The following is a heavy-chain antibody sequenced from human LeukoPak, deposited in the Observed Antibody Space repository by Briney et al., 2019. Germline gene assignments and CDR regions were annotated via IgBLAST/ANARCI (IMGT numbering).Heavy chain of an antibody. V-gene: IGHV3-9*01. J-gene: IGHJ4*02. CDR3: AKGARGYSYGYVLDY. CDR2: ISWNSGSI. D-gene: IGHD5-18*01. Sequence: GRSLRLSCAASGFTFDDYAMHWVRQAPGKGLEWVSGISWNSGSIGYADSVKGRFTISRDNAKNSLYPQMNSLRAEDTALYYCAKGARGYSYGYVLDYWGQGTLVTVSS. CDR1: GFTFDDYA.